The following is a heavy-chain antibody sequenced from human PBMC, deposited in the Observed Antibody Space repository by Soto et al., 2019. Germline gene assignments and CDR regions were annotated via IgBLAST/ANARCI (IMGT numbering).Heavy chain of an antibody. D-gene: IGHD4-17*01. Sequence: GGSLRLSCAASGFIFNDYYMSWIRQAPGKGLEWLSNISSSSGSKKYADAGKGRFTISRDNAKKSLYLEMHSLRAEDTAVYYCARYAAEVTTFFDHWGQGTLVTVSS. CDR1: GFIFNDYY. CDR2: ISSSSGSK. V-gene: IGHV3-11*06. CDR3: ARYAAEVTTFFDH. J-gene: IGHJ4*02.